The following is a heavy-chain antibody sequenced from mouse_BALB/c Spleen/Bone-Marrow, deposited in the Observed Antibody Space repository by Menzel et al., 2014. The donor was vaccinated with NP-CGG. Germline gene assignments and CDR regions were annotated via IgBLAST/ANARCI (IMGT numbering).Heavy chain of an antibody. D-gene: IGHD2-1*01. V-gene: IGHV10-1*02. J-gene: IGHJ4*01. CDR2: IRSKSNNYAT. Sequence: EVKLEESGGGLVQPKGSLKLSCAASGFTFNTYAMNWVRQAPGKGLEWVARIRSKSNNYATYYADSVKDRFTISRDDSQSMLYLQMNNLKTEVTAKYYCVKQALYGNYLYAMDYWGQGTSVTVSS. CDR1: GFTFNTYA. CDR3: VKQALYGNYLYAMDY.